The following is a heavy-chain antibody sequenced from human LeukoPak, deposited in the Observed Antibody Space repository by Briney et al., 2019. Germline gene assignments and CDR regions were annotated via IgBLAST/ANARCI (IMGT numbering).Heavy chain of an antibody. Sequence: SETLSLTCAVYGGSFSGYYWSWIRQPPGKGLEWIGEINHSGSTNYNPSLKSRVTISVDMSKNQFSLKLSSVTAADTAVYYCARGSGVPAATFDYWGQGTLVTVSS. CDR3: ARGSGVPAATFDY. CDR1: GGSFSGYY. V-gene: IGHV4-34*01. D-gene: IGHD2-2*01. CDR2: INHSGST. J-gene: IGHJ4*02.